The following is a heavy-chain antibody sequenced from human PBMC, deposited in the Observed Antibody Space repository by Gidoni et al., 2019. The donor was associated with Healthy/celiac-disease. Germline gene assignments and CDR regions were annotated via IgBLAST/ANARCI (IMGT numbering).Heavy chain of an antibody. CDR2: INHSGST. CDR3: ARGRSGDY. V-gene: IGHV4-34*01. Sequence: QVQLQQWGAGLLTPSETLSLTCAVYGGSFSGYYWSWIRQPPGKGLEWIGEINHSGSTNYNPSLKSRVTISVDTSKNQFSLKLSSVTAADTAVYYCARGRSGDYWGQGTLVTVSS. D-gene: IGHD3-10*01. J-gene: IGHJ4*02. CDR1: GGSFSGYY.